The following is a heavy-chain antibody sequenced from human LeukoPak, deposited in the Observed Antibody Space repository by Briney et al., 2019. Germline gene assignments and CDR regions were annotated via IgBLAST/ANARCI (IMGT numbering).Heavy chain of an antibody. D-gene: IGHD3-3*01. Sequence: ASVKVSRKASGYTFTSYGISWVRQAPGQGLEWMGWISAYNGNTNYAQKLQGRVTMTTDTSTSTAYMGLRSLRSDDTAVYYCARDRSTIFGLYYYYYGMDVWGQGTTVTVSS. CDR2: ISAYNGNT. J-gene: IGHJ6*02. CDR3: ARDRSTIFGLYYYYYGMDV. CDR1: GYTFTSYG. V-gene: IGHV1-18*01.